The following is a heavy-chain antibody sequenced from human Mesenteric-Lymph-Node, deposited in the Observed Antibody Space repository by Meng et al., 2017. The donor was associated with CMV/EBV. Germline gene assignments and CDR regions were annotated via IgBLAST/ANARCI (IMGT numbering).Heavy chain of an antibody. CDR1: GYTFSGHY. Sequence: ASVKVSCKASGYTFSGHYMHWVRQAPGQGLEWMGWIDPNSGGTNYAQRFQGRVTMTRDTSISTAYMELSSLRSEDTAVYYCARGSLLDFWSGYYVGGEDYYDGMDVWGQGNTVTVS. CDR2: IDPNSGGT. V-gene: IGHV1-2*02. J-gene: IGHJ6*02. D-gene: IGHD3-3*01. CDR3: ARGSLLDFWSGYYVGGEDYYDGMDV.